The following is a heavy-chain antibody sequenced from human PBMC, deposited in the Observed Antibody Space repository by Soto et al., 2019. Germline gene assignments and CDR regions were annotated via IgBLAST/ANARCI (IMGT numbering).Heavy chain of an antibody. Sequence: QVQLVESGGGVVQPGRSLRLSCAASGFTFSSYGMHWVRQAPGKGLEWVAVISYDGSNKYYADSVKGRFTISRDNSKNTLYLQMNSLRAADTAVYYCAKERDIVVVVAPLDYWGQGTLVTVSS. CDR2: ISYDGSNK. D-gene: IGHD2-15*01. CDR3: AKERDIVVVVAPLDY. J-gene: IGHJ4*02. CDR1: GFTFSSYG. V-gene: IGHV3-30*18.